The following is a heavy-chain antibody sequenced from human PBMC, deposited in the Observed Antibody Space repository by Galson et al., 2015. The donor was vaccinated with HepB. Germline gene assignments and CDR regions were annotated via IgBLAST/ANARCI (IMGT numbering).Heavy chain of an antibody. D-gene: IGHD3-10*01. V-gene: IGHV1-3*01. J-gene: IGHJ3*02. CDR2: INAGNGNT. CDR3: ASDPSAGEMAFDI. CDR1: GYTFTSYA. Sequence: SVKVSCKASGYTFTSYAMHWVRQAPGQRLEWMGWINAGNGNTKYSQKFQGRVTITRDTSASTAYMELSSLRSEDTAVYYCASDPSAGEMAFDIWGQGTMVTVSS.